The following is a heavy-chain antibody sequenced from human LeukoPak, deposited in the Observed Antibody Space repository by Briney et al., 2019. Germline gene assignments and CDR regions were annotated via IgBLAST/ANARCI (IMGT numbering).Heavy chain of an antibody. Sequence: GGSLRLSCATSGFTFSNYDMHWVRQVTGKGLEWVSGIGTAGDTYYPGSVKGRFTISRENAKNFLYLQMNSLRAGDTAVYYCTRAARSGYSYGWSFDFRGQGTLVTVSS. CDR3: TRAARSGYSYGWSFDF. CDR1: GFTFSNYD. D-gene: IGHD3-10*01. J-gene: IGHJ4*02. CDR2: IGTAGDT. V-gene: IGHV3-13*01.